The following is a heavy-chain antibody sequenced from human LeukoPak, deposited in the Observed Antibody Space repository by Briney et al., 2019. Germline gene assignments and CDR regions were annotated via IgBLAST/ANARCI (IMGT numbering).Heavy chain of an antibody. Sequence: ASVKVSCKASGYTFTSYGISWVRQPPGQGLEWMGWISACNGNTNYAQKLQGRVTMTTDTSTSTAYMELRSLRSDDTAVYYCARVGALWFGESNDYWGQGTLVTVSS. CDR1: GYTFTSYG. D-gene: IGHD3-10*01. CDR3: ARVGALWFGESNDY. CDR2: ISACNGNT. J-gene: IGHJ4*02. V-gene: IGHV1-18*01.